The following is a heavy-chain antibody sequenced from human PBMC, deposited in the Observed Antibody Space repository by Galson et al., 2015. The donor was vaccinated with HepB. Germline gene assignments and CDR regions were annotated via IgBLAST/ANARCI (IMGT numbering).Heavy chain of an antibody. CDR2: INSDSTYI. CDR3: ARDPPLGAPFDY. CDR1: GFTFNDYN. J-gene: IGHJ4*02. D-gene: IGHD7-27*01. V-gene: IGHV3-21*01. Sequence: LRLSCAASGFTFNDYNMIWVRQAPGKGLEWVSSINSDSTYIYYADSVRGRFTISRDNAKNSLYLQMNSLRVEDTAIYYCARDPPLGAPFDYWGQGTLVTVSS.